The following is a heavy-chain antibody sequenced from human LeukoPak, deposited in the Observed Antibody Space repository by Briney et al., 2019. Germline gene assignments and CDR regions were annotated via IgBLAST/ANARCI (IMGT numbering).Heavy chain of an antibody. CDR3: ARDAGGSSWDAEYFQH. CDR1: GFTFSSYG. V-gene: IGHV3-33*08. Sequence: GGSLRLSCAASGFTFSSYGMHWVRQAPGKGLEWVAVLWYDGSNKYYADSVKGRFTISRDNSKNTLYLQMNSLRAEDTAVYYCARDAGGSSWDAEYFQHWGQGTLVTVSS. CDR2: LWYDGSNK. D-gene: IGHD6-13*01. J-gene: IGHJ1*01.